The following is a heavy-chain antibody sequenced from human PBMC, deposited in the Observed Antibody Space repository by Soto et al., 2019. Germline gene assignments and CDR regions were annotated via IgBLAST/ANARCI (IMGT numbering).Heavy chain of an antibody. CDR1: GHSFTNYW. Sequence: PGESLKISCKDSGHSFTNYWIVWVRQMPGKGLEWMGTIYPDDYETRYSPSFQGQVTISADKSINTAYLQWSSLTASDSSIYYCATTQSSATFKTYYYGMHVWGQGTTVTVSS. CDR3: ATTQSSATFKTYYYGMHV. J-gene: IGHJ6*02. D-gene: IGHD3-10*01. CDR2: IYPDDYET. V-gene: IGHV5-51*03.